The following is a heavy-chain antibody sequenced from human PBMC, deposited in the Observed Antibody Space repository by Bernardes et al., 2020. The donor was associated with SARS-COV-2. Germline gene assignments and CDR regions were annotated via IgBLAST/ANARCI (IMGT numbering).Heavy chain of an antibody. Sequence: SGPTLVKPTQTLTLTCTFSGFSLTTMGVGVGWIHRPPGKALEWIALIYWDDDKRYSPSLNSRLTITKDTSKNQVVLTMTNMDPEDTATYYCAHRRYYFDNSGPDYFDPWGQGILVTVSS. CDR1: GFSLTTMGVG. J-gene: IGHJ5*02. CDR3: AHRRYYFDNSGPDYFDP. D-gene: IGHD3-22*01. CDR2: IYWDDDK. V-gene: IGHV2-5*02.